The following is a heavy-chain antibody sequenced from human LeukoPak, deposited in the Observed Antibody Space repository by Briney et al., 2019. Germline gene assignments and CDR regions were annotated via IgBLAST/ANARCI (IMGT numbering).Heavy chain of an antibody. CDR3: AGDLYGYQLDY. D-gene: IGHD2-2*01. V-gene: IGHV3-7*01. CDR1: GFTFSSYW. CDR2: IKQDGSEK. Sequence: PGGSLRLSCAASGFTFSSYWMSWVRQAPGKGLEWVANIKQDGSEKYYVDSVKGRFTISRDNAKNSLYLQMNSLRAEDTAVYYCAGDLYGYQLDYWGQGTLVTVSS. J-gene: IGHJ4*02.